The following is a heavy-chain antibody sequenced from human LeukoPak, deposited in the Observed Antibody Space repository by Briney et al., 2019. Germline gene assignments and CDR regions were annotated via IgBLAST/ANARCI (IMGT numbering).Heavy chain of an antibody. J-gene: IGHJ4*02. V-gene: IGHV1-46*01. CDR2: INPSDGST. Sequence: ASVKVSCKASGYTFTSYYMHWVRQAPGQGLEWMGIINPSDGSTSYAQKFQGRVTMTRDTSTSTVYMELSSLRSEDTAVYYCARGGVAYYYDSSGYAPVDYWGQGTLVTVSS. CDR1: GYTFTSYY. CDR3: ARGGVAYYYDSSGYAPVDY. D-gene: IGHD3-22*01.